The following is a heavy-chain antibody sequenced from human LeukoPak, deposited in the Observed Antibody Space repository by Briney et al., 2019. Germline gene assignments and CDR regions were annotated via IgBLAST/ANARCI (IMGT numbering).Heavy chain of an antibody. Sequence: SETLSLTCTVSGGSISSGGYYWSWIRQPPGKGLEWIGYIYHSGSTYYNPSLKSRVTISVDTSKNQFSLKLSSVTAADTAVYYCAASSGWYTPYFQHWGQGTLVTVSS. CDR3: AASSGWYTPYFQH. V-gene: IGHV4-30-2*01. J-gene: IGHJ1*01. CDR2: IYHSGST. D-gene: IGHD6-19*01. CDR1: GGSISSGGYY.